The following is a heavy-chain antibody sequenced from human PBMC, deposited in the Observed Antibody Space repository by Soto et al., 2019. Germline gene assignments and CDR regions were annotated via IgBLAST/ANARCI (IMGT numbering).Heavy chain of an antibody. CDR2: IYYSGST. J-gene: IGHJ4*02. Sequence: QVQLQESGPGLVKPSQTLSLTCTVSGGSISSGGYYWSWIRQHPGKGLEWIGYIYYSGSTYYHPSLKSRVTRSVDTSKNQFSLKLSSVTAADTAVYYCARSVRYCSGGSCYSGWVDYWGQGTLVTVSS. V-gene: IGHV4-31*03. CDR3: ARSVRYCSGGSCYSGWVDY. CDR1: GGSISSGGYY. D-gene: IGHD2-15*01.